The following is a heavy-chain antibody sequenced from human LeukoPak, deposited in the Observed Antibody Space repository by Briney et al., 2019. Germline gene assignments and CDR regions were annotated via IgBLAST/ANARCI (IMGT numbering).Heavy chain of an antibody. V-gene: IGHV1-2*02. Sequence: ASVKVSCKASGYTFTGYYMHWVRQAPGQGPEWMGWINPNSGGTNYAQKFQGRVTMTRDTSISTAYMELSRLRSDDTAVYYCARELEAPGDAFDIWGQGTMVTVSS. J-gene: IGHJ3*02. CDR1: GYTFTGYY. D-gene: IGHD5-24*01. CDR3: ARELEAPGDAFDI. CDR2: INPNSGGT.